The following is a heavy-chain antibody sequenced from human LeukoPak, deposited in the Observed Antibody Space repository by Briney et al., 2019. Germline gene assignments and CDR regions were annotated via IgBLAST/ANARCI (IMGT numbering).Heavy chain of an antibody. J-gene: IGHJ5*02. D-gene: IGHD5-24*01. CDR3: ARGTRWLQSPWFDP. CDR2: VNLQGGT. V-gene: IGHV4-4*02. CDR1: GGSITQTNY. Sequence: PSETLSLTCDVSGGSITQTNYWTWVRQPPGKGLEWIGEVNLQGGTNYNPSLLRRVAISVDTSKNQLSLKVISVTAAGTAVYYCARGTRWLQSPWFDPWGQGTRVTVSS.